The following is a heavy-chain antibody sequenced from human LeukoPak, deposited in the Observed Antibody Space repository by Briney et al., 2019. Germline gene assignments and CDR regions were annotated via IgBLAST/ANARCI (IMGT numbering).Heavy chain of an antibody. V-gene: IGHV1-69*05. Sequence: SVKVSCKASGGTFSSYAISWVRQAPGQGLEWMGRIIPIYGTANYAQKFQGRVTITTDESTSTAYMELSSLRSEDTAVYYCTSLLRGTYYYDSSGYYDWGQGTLVTVSS. J-gene: IGHJ4*02. CDR1: GGTFSSYA. CDR2: IIPIYGTA. CDR3: TSLLRGTYYYDSSGYYD. D-gene: IGHD3-22*01.